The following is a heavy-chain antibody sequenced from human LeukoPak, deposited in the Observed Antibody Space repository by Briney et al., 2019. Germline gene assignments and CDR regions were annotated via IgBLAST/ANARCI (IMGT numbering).Heavy chain of an antibody. D-gene: IGHD6-19*01. Sequence: PGGSLRLSCASSGFTVSTTYMNWVRQATGQGLDWVSIIYSGGNTYYADSVKGRFTISRDNSKNTLYLQMNSLRAEDTAVYYCASPSSGQSFDIWGHGTMVTVSS. CDR1: GFTVSTTY. CDR2: IYSGGNT. V-gene: IGHV3-53*01. CDR3: ASPSSGQSFDI. J-gene: IGHJ3*02.